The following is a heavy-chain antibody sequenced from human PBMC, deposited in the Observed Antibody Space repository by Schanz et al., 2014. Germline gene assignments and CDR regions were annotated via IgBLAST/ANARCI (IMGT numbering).Heavy chain of an antibody. Sequence: EVQLVESGGGLVQPGGSLRLSCAASGFSFGTYAMSWVRQAPGKGLLWVSAISASGGTTYYADSVKGRFTISRDNSKNTLYLQMNSLRAEDTAVYYCARAGYDADNWFDPWGQGTLVTVSS. D-gene: IGHD2-2*01. V-gene: IGHV3-23*04. CDR1: GFSFGTYA. CDR3: ARAGYDADNWFDP. J-gene: IGHJ5*02. CDR2: ISASGGTT.